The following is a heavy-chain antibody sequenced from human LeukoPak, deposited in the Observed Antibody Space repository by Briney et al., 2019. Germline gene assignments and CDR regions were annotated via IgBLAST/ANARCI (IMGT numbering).Heavy chain of an antibody. CDR2: IKQDESEK. D-gene: IGHD4-17*01. J-gene: IGHJ3*02. CDR3: ASAPDYGDYSAFDI. CDR1: GFSFSDYW. V-gene: IGHV3-7*01. Sequence: PGGSLRLSCAASGFSFSDYWMTWVRQAPGKGLEWVANIKQDESEKYYVDSVKGRFTISRDNSKNTLYLQMNSLRAEDTAVYYCASAPDYGDYSAFDIWGQGTMVTVSS.